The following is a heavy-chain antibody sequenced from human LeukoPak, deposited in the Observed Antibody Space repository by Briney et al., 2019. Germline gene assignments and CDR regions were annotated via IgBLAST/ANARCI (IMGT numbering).Heavy chain of an antibody. CDR2: IIPILGIA. V-gene: IGHV1-69*02. Sequence: GASVKVSCKASGGTFSSYTISWVRQAPGQGLEWMGRIIPILGIANYAQKFQGRVTITADKSRSTAYMELSSLRSEDTAVYYCARGGYGYPFDYWGQGTLVTVSS. J-gene: IGHJ4*02. CDR3: ARGGYGYPFDY. D-gene: IGHD5-18*01. CDR1: GGTFSSYT.